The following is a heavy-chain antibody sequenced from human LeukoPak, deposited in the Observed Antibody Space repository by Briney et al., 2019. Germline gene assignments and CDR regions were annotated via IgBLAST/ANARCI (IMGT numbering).Heavy chain of an antibody. CDR1: GFTFSSYE. V-gene: IGHV3-48*03. Sequence: PGGSLRLSCAASGFTFSSYEMNWVRQAPGKGLEWVSYISSSGSTIYYADSVKGRFTISRDNAKNSLYLQMNSLRAEDTAVYYCARGETQTSQNDYWGQGTLVTVSS. D-gene: IGHD1-26*01. J-gene: IGHJ4*02. CDR3: ARGETQTSQNDY. CDR2: ISSSGSTI.